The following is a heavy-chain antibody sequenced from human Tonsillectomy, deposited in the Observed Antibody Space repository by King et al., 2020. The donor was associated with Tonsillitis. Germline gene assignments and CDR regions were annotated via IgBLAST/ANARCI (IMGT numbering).Heavy chain of an antibody. CDR2: ISGSGGST. V-gene: IGHV3-23*04. D-gene: IGHD3-3*01. Sequence: VQLVESGGGLVQPGGSLRLSCAASGFTFSSYAMSWVRQAPGKGLEWVSAISGSGGSTYYADSVKGRFTISRDNSKNTLYLQMNSLRAEDTAVYYCAKDNDITIFGVVITAFDYWGQGTLVTVSS. CDR3: AKDNDITIFGVVITAFDY. CDR1: GFTFSSYA. J-gene: IGHJ4*02.